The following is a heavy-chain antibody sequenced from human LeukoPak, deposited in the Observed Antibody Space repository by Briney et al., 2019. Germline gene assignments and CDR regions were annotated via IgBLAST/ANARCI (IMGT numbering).Heavy chain of an antibody. CDR3: ARNRVQGPYGDIHDAFDI. CDR2: IYPGDSDT. J-gene: IGHJ3*02. D-gene: IGHD4-17*01. CDR1: GYRFTSYW. V-gene: IGHV5-51*01. Sequence: GESLKISCKGSGYRFTSYWIGWVRQMPGKGLEWMGIIYPGDSDTRYSPSFQGQVTISADKSISTAYLQWSSLKASDTAMYYCARNRVQGPYGDIHDAFDIWGQGTMVTVSS.